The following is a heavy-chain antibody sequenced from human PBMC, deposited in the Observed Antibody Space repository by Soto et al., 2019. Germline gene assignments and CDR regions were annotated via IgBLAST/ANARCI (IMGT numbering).Heavy chain of an antibody. V-gene: IGHV1-69*06. CDR1: GGTFSSYA. CDR2: IIPIFGTA. D-gene: IGHD3-10*01. J-gene: IGHJ5*02. Sequence: PSVKVSCKASGGTFSSYAISWVRQAPGQGLEWMGGIIPIFGTANYAQKFQGRVTITADKSTSTAYMELSSLRSEDTAVYYCASTYYYGSGSYLWFDPWGQGTLVTVSS. CDR3: ASTYYYGSGSYLWFDP.